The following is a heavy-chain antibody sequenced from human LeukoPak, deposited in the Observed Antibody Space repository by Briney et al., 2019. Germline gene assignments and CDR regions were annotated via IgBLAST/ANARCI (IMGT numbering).Heavy chain of an antibody. J-gene: IGHJ4*02. V-gene: IGHV4-39*01. CDR3: ARQMDDYSNPFDY. CDR2: IYYSGST. CDR1: GGSISSSSYY. D-gene: IGHD4-11*01. Sequence: SETLSLTCTVSGGSISSSSYYWGWIRQPPGKGLERIGSIYYSGSTYYNPSLKSRVTISVDTSKNQFSLKLSSVTAADTAVYYCARQMDDYSNPFDYWGQGTLVTVSS.